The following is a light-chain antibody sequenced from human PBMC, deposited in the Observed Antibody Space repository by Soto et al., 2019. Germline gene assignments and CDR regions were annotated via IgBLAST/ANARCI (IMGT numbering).Light chain of an antibody. J-gene: IGLJ1*01. CDR3: SSYAGSNNLRV. CDR2: EVT. CDR1: SSDVGGYNY. Sequence: QSVLPQPPSASGSPGQSVTISCTGTSSDVGGYNYVSWYQQHPGKAPKLMIYEVTKRPSGVPGRFSGSKSGNTASLTVSGLQAEDEADYYCSSYAGSNNLRVFGTGTKVTVL. V-gene: IGLV2-8*01.